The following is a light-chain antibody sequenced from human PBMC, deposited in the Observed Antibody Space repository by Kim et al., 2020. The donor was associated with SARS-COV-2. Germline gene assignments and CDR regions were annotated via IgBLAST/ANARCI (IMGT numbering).Light chain of an antibody. CDR1: QTVSSNY. Sequence: EIVLTQSPGTLSLSPGERATPSCRASQTVSSNYLAWYQQKPGQAPRLLLYGASSRATDIPDRFSGSGSGTDFTLTISRLEPEDFAVYYCHHYGSSPRTFGQGTKVDIK. J-gene: IGKJ1*01. CDR3: HHYGSSPRT. V-gene: IGKV3-20*01. CDR2: GAS.